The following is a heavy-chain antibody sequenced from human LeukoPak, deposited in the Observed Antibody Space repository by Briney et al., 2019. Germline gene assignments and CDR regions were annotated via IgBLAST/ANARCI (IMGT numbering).Heavy chain of an antibody. CDR2: INPNSGGT. J-gene: IGHJ5*02. Sequence: VASVKVSCKASGYTFTGYYMHWVRQAPGQGLEWMGWINPNSGGTNYAQKFQGRVTMTRDTSISTAYMELSRLRSDDTAVYYCARDRRLGTTYYNWFDPWGQGTLVTVSS. CDR3: ARDRRLGTTYYNWFDP. D-gene: IGHD1-1*01. V-gene: IGHV1-2*02. CDR1: GYTFTGYY.